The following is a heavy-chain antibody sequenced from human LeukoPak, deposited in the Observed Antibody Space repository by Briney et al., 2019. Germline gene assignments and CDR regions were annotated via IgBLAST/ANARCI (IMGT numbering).Heavy chain of an antibody. CDR3: ARDSDDSSGYYYNY. CDR2: INPNSGGT. Sequence: ASVKVSCKASGYTFTGYYMHWVRQAPGQGLEWVGWINPNSGGTNYAHTFQGRVTMSGDTSISTAYMELSRLRSDDTAVYYCARDSDDSSGYYYNYWGQGTRVTVSS. CDR1: GYTFTGYY. D-gene: IGHD3-22*01. J-gene: IGHJ4*02. V-gene: IGHV1-2*02.